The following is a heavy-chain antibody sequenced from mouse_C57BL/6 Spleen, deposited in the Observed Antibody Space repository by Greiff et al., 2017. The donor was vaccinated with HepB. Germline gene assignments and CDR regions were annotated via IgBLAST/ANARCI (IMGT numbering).Heavy chain of an antibody. CDR3: TRTGYDPFAY. Sequence: VQLQQPGAELVRPGASVTLSCKASGYTFTDYEMHWVKQTPVHGLEWIGAIDPETGGTAYNQKFKGKAILTADKSSSTAYMELRSLTSEDSAVYYCTRTGYDPFAYWGQGTLVTVSA. J-gene: IGHJ3*01. CDR1: GYTFTDYE. V-gene: IGHV1-15*01. CDR2: IDPETGGT. D-gene: IGHD2-2*01.